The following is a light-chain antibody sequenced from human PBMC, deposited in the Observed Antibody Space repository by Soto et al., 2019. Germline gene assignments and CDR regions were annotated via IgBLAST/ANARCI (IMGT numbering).Light chain of an antibody. CDR3: SSYTTSRTVV. V-gene: IGLV2-14*01. J-gene: IGLJ2*01. CDR2: EVS. Sequence: QSALTQPASVSGSPGQSITISCTGTSSDVGAYGYVSWYQQHPGKAPKLMIYEVSYRPSGVSNRFSGSKSGNAASLTISGLQAEDEDDYYCSSYTTSRTVVFGGVTTLTVL. CDR1: SSDVGAYGY.